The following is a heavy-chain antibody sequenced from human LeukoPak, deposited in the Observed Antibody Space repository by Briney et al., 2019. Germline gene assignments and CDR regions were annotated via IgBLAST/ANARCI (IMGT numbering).Heavy chain of an antibody. CDR1: GGSISSSSYY. J-gene: IGHJ6*03. D-gene: IGHD5-18*01. Sequence: PSETLSLTCTVSGGSISSSSYYWGWIRQPPGKGLEWIGSIYYSGSTYYNPSLKSRVTISVDTSKNQFSLKLSSVTAADTAVYYCARVDGSEYSYGYDYYYYYMDVWGKGTTVTVSS. V-gene: IGHV4-39*07. CDR2: IYYSGST. CDR3: ARVDGSEYSYGYDYYYYYMDV.